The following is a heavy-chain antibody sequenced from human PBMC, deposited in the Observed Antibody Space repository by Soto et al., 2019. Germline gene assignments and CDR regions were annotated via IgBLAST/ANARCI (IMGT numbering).Heavy chain of an antibody. Sequence: SHTLSVTCAISGDSVSSDSAAWNWIRQSPSRGLEWLGRTYYRSKWYNDYAVSVKSRITINPDTSKNQFSLQLNSVTPEDTAVYYCEKEGHIAVAGMDVCDIWGQGTMVTVSS. D-gene: IGHD6-19*01. CDR2: TYYRSKWYN. J-gene: IGHJ3*02. CDR3: EKEGHIAVAGMDVCDI. V-gene: IGHV6-1*01. CDR1: GDSVSSDSAA.